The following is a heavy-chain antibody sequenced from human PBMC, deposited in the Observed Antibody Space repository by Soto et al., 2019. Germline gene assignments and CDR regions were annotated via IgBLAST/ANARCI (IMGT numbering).Heavy chain of an antibody. CDR1: GFIFSDYW. D-gene: IGHD2-2*01. CDR3: VKDGGYCSSSTCYSPRNHYFDS. CDR2: IKFDGSEK. Sequence: GGSLRLSCAASGFIFSDYWVSWVRQAPGKGPEWVANIKFDGSEKQYVDSVRGRFTISRDNSRNSLFLQMNSLRAGDTAVYYCVKDGGYCSSSTCYSPRNHYFDSWGQGTLVTVSP. J-gene: IGHJ4*02. V-gene: IGHV3-7*03.